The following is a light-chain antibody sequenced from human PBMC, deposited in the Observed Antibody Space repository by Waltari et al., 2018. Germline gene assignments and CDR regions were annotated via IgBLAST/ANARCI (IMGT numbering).Light chain of an antibody. CDR3: QQYVESPAT. Sequence: EIVLTQSPGTVSLSPGDRVTFSCWANQNVRIYLAWYQQKPGQAPRLLIYHASTRANGIPDRFSASGSGTDFSLTISRLEPEDFAMYYCQQYVESPATFGQGTKVVIK. J-gene: IGKJ1*01. CDR2: HAS. CDR1: QNVRIY. V-gene: IGKV3-20*01.